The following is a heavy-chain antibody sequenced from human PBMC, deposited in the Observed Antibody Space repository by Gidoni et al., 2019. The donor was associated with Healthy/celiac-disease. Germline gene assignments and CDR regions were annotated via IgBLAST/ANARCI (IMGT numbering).Heavy chain of an antibody. J-gene: IGHJ6*02. D-gene: IGHD3-22*01. CDR1: GYTSTSHD. CDR2: LNPNSGNT. CDR3: ARGHYYYDSSGYYLYYYYYYGMDV. V-gene: IGHV1-8*02. Sequence: QVQLVQPGAAVKTPGASAKVSSKASGYTSTSHDTNWVVQATGQGLEWMGWLNPNSGNTGYAQKFQGRVTMTRNTSISTAYMELSSLRSEDTAVYYCARGHYYYDSSGYYLYYYYYYGMDVWGQGTTVTVSS.